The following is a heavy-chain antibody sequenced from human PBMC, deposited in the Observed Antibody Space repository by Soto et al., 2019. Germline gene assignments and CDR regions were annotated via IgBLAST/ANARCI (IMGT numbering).Heavy chain of an antibody. CDR3: ARVSKTWEDDY. D-gene: IGHD1-26*01. Sequence: EVQLVESGGGLVQPGGSLRLSCSVSGFTFSDYGVNWVRQAPGKGLEWISYISSGSDTIYYAESVQGRFTISRADAKNSLFLQSTNLRNEDTAVYYCARVSKTWEDDYWGHGTLVTVSS. CDR2: ISSGSDTI. J-gene: IGHJ4*01. V-gene: IGHV3-48*02. CDR1: GFTFSDYG.